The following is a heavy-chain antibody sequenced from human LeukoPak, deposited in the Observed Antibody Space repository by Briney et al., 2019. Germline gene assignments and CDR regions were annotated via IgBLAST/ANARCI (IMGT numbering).Heavy chain of an antibody. CDR1: GYTFTSYD. V-gene: IGHV1-8*03. J-gene: IGHJ3*02. D-gene: IGHD1-1*01. Sequence: ASVKVSCKASGYTFTSYDINWVRQATGQGLEWMGWMNPNSGNTGYAQKFQGRVTITRNTSISTAYMELSSLRSEDTAVYYCASAQLERGGEDAFDIWGQGTMVTVSS. CDR3: ASAQLERGGEDAFDI. CDR2: MNPNSGNT.